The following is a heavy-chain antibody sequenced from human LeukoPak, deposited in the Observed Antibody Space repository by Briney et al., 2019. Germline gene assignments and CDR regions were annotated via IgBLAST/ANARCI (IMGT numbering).Heavy chain of an antibody. V-gene: IGHV3-23*01. D-gene: IGHD5-18*01. CDR1: GFTFSSYG. CDR3: ARLETQLWLRGGGYYFDY. CDR2: ISGSGGST. J-gene: IGHJ4*02. Sequence: GGSLRLSCAASGFTFSSYGMSWVRQAPGKGLEWVSAISGSGGSTYYADSVKGRFTISRDNAKNSLYLQMNSLRAEDTAVYYCARLETQLWLRGGGYYFDYWGQGTLVTVSS.